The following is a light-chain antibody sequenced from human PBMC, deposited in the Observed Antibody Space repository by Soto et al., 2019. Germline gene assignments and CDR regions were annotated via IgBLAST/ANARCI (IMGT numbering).Light chain of an antibody. Sequence: QSVLTQPPSGYGNPGQRITISCSGSRSNLDDNPVYWYQQLPGAAPKLLIYINDQRPSGVPDRFSGSKSGTSASLAISGLQPEDEADYYCAAWDDSLNALFGTGTKVTVL. CDR2: IND. J-gene: IGLJ1*01. V-gene: IGLV1-44*01. CDR3: AAWDDSLNAL. CDR1: RSNLDDNP.